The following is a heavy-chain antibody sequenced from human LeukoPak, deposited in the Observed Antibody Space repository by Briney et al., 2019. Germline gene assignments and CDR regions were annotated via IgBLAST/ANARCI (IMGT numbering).Heavy chain of an antibody. CDR1: GYTFTGYY. J-gene: IGHJ3*02. Sequence: ASVKVSCKASGYTFTGYYMHWVRQAPGQGLEWMGWINPNSGGTNYAQKFQGRVTMTRDTSISTAYMELSRLRSDDTAVYYCARGATYYDFWSGYHEGDAFDIWGQGTMVTVSS. D-gene: IGHD3-3*01. CDR3: ARGATYYDFWSGYHEGDAFDI. V-gene: IGHV1-2*02. CDR2: INPNSGGT.